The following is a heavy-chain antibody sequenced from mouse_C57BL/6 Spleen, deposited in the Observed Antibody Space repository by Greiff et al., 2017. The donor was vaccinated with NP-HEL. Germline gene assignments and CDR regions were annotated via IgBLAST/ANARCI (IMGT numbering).Heavy chain of an antibody. J-gene: IGHJ1*03. D-gene: IGHD1-1*01. V-gene: IGHV1-85*01. CDR2: IYPRAGST. Sequence: QVQLQQSGPELVKPGASVKLSCKASGYTFTSYDINWVKQRPGQGLEWIGWIYPRAGSTKYNEKFKGKATLTVDTSSSTAYMELHSLTSEDSAVYFCARSGSSYNWYFDVWGTGTTVTVSS. CDR3: ARSGSSYNWYFDV. CDR1: GYTFTSYD.